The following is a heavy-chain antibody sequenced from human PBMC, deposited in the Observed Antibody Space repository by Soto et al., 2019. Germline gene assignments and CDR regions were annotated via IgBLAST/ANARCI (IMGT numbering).Heavy chain of an antibody. CDR1: GGSLSSYY. CDR3: ARRIVATATFDY. CDR2: IYYAGST. J-gene: IGHJ4*02. D-gene: IGHD5-12*01. Sequence: TSETLSLTCTVSGGSLSSYYWSWIRQPPGRGLEWIGFIYYAGSTKYNPSLNSRVTISVDTSKNQFSLTVTSVTAADTAVYYCARRIVATATFDYWGQGTLVNVSS. V-gene: IGHV4-59*08.